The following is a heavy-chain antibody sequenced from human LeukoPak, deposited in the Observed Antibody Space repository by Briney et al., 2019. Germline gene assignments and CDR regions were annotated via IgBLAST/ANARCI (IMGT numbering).Heavy chain of an antibody. J-gene: IGHJ4*02. CDR3: ARVAFPYSSGWYYFDY. V-gene: IGHV1-69*05. D-gene: IGHD6-19*01. CDR2: IIPIFGTA. Sequence: GASVKVSCKASGGTFSSYAISWVRQAPGQGPEWMGRIIPIFGTANYAQKFQGRVTITTDESTSTAYMELSSLRSEDTAVYYCARVAFPYSSGWYYFDYWGQGTLVTVSS. CDR1: GGTFSSYA.